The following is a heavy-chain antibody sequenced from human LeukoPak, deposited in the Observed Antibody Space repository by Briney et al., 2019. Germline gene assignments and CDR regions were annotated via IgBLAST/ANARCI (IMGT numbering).Heavy chain of an antibody. V-gene: IGHV3-21*01. CDR3: ARVVAAAGTDY. CDR2: ISSSSSYI. CDR1: GFTFSSYI. Sequence: RGSLRLSCAASGFTFSSYIMNWVRPAPGKGLEWVSSISSSSSYIYSADSVKGRFTISRDNAKNSLYLQMNSLRAEDTAVYYCARVVAAAGTDYWGQGTLVTVSS. J-gene: IGHJ4*02. D-gene: IGHD6-13*01.